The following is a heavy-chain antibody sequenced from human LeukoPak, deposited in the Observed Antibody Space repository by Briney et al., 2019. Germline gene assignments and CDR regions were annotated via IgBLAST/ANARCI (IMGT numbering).Heavy chain of an antibody. Sequence: ASVKVSCKASGYTFTSYGISWVRQAPGQGLEWMGWISAYNGNTNYAQKLLGRVTMTTDTSTSTAYMELRSLRSDDTAVYYCATHSSSWETFDYWGQGTLVTVSS. J-gene: IGHJ4*02. CDR1: GYTFTSYG. CDR3: ATHSSSWETFDY. CDR2: ISAYNGNT. D-gene: IGHD6-13*01. V-gene: IGHV1-18*01.